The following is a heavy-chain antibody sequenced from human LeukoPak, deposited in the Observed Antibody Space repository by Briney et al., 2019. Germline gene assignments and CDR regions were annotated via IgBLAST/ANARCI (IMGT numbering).Heavy chain of an antibody. CDR1: GYTLTELS. V-gene: IGHV1-8*01. J-gene: IGHJ6*02. D-gene: IGHD3-3*01. CDR2: MNPNSGNT. CDR3: ASTSNYDFWSGLGMDV. Sequence: GASVKVSCKVSGYTLTELSMHWVRQATGQGLEWMGWMNPNSGNTGYAQKFQGRVTMTRNTSISTAYMELSSLRSEDTAVYYCASTSNYDFWSGLGMDVWGQGTTVTVSS.